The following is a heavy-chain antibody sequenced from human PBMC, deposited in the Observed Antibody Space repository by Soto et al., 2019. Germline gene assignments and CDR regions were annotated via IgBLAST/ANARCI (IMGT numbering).Heavy chain of an antibody. D-gene: IGHD6-13*01. Sequence: ASVKVSCKASGGTFSSYAISWVRQAPGQGLEWMGGIIPIFGTANYAQKFQGRVTITADESTSTAYMELSSLRSEDTAVYYCARDLGARLAAAGPTGWFDYWGQGTLVTVSS. CDR3: ARDLGARLAAAGPTGWFDY. V-gene: IGHV1-69*13. CDR2: IIPIFGTA. CDR1: GGTFSSYA. J-gene: IGHJ4*02.